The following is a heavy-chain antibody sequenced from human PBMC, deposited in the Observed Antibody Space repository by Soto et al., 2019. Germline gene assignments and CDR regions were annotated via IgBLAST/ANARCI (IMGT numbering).Heavy chain of an antibody. V-gene: IGHV3-21*03. J-gene: IGHJ6*02. CDR1: GLPFTPYS. D-gene: IGHD4-17*01. CDR2: LTSASAYI. CDR3: ARGGYVGDYNYYNGLGV. Sequence: GGSLRLSCAPSGLPFTPYSMNWTRQVPGKGMEGVSSLTSASAYIYYADPVRGRFASSSDNAENSLYLQLKSLNADDAGVYYFARGGYVGDYNYYNGLGVWGQGTMVTVSS.